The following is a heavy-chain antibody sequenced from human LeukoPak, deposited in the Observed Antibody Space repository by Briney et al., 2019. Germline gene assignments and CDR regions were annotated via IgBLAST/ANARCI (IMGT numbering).Heavy chain of an antibody. Sequence: TGGSLRLSCAASGFTFSNYAMSWVRQAPGKGLEWVSTISNSGDATYYADSVKGRFTISRDNSKNTLYLQMNSLRAEDTAVYYCARGSRWKYCSSTSCYDWFDPWGQGTLVTVSS. V-gene: IGHV3-23*01. D-gene: IGHD2-2*01. CDR3: ARGSRWKYCSSTSCYDWFDP. J-gene: IGHJ5*02. CDR1: GFTFSNYA. CDR2: ISNSGDAT.